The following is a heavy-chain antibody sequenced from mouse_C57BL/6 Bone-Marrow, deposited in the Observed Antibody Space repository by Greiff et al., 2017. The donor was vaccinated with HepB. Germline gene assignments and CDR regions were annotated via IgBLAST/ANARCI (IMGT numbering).Heavy chain of an antibody. CDR1: GYTFTEYT. Sequence: LVESGAELVKPGASVKLSCKASGYTFTEYTIHWVKQRPGQGLEWIGWFYPGSGSIKYNEKFKDKATLTADKSSSTVYMELSRLTSEDSAVYFCARHPYSSGYGYAMDYWGQGTSVTVSS. J-gene: IGHJ4*01. V-gene: IGHV1-62-2*01. D-gene: IGHD3-2*02. CDR2: FYPGSGSI. CDR3: ARHPYSSGYGYAMDY.